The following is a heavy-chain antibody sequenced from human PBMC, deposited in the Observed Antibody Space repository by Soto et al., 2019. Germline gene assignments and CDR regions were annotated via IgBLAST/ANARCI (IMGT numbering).Heavy chain of an antibody. CDR1: GFTFSTYA. J-gene: IGHJ3*02. Sequence: EVQLLESGGGLVQPGGSLRLSCAASGFTFSTYAISWVRQAPGKGLEWVSAIGGSGASTFYADSVKGRFTISRDNSKNTLYLQMNSLRAEDTAVYYCAQGMDPRAYSYAFDAFDIWGQGTMVTVSS. D-gene: IGHD5-18*01. V-gene: IGHV3-23*01. CDR3: AQGMDPRAYSYAFDAFDI. CDR2: IGGSGAST.